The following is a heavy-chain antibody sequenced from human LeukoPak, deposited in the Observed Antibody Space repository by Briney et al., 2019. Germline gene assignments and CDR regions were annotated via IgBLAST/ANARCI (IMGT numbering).Heavy chain of an antibody. Sequence: SETLSLTCTVSGYSISSGYFWGWIRQPPGKGLEWIGNIFHSGTTYYNPSLKSRVTMSVDTSKNQFSLNLSSVTAADTAVYYCAKSGSSYNWSDPWGQGTLVTVSS. CDR3: AKSGSSYNWSDP. J-gene: IGHJ5*02. V-gene: IGHV4-38-2*02. D-gene: IGHD1-26*01. CDR2: IFHSGTT. CDR1: GYSISSGYF.